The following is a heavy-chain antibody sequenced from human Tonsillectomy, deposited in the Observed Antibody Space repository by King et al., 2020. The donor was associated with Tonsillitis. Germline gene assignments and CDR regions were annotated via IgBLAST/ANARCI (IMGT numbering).Heavy chain of an antibody. Sequence: VQLQQWGAGLLKPSETLSLTCAVYGGSFSGYYWSWIRQPPGKGLEWIGEINHSGSTNYNPSLKSRVTISVDTSKNQFSLKLSSVTAADTAVYYCARGRGLLQFDPWGQGTLVTVSS. J-gene: IGHJ5*02. CDR1: GGSFSGYY. CDR2: INHSGST. V-gene: IGHV4-34*01. CDR3: ARGRGLLQFDP. D-gene: IGHD4-23*01.